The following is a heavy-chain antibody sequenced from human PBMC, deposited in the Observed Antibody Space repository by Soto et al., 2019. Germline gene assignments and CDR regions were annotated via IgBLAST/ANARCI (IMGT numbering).Heavy chain of an antibody. CDR2: ISGSGGST. Sequence: EVQLLESGGGLVQPGGSLRLSCAASGFTFSSYAMSWVRQAPGKGLEWVSAISGSGGSTYYADSVKGRFTISRDNSKNTVYLQMNSLRAEDTAVYYCARGGYCSSTSCYGRYGMDVWGQGTTVTVSS. V-gene: IGHV3-23*01. CDR3: ARGGYCSSTSCYGRYGMDV. D-gene: IGHD2-2*01. CDR1: GFTFSSYA. J-gene: IGHJ6*02.